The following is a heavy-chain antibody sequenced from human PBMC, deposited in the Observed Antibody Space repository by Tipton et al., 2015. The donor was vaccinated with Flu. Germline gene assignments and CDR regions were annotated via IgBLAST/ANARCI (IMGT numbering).Heavy chain of an antibody. CDR2: IYPSGTT. J-gene: IGHJ4*02. CDR1: SGSIRSTNYF. V-gene: IGHV4-39*07. D-gene: IGHD3-10*02. Sequence: TLSLTCTVSSGSIRSTNYFCAWIRQPPGKRLELIGSIYPSGTTYYNPSLTSRVTISVDTSKNQFSLNLISVTAADTAVYYCARLSYYDVDLKNFYFDYWGQGALVTVSS. CDR3: ARLSYYDVDLKNFYFDY.